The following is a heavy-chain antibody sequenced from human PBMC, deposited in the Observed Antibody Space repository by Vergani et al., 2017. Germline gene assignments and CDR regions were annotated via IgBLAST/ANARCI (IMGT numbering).Heavy chain of an antibody. D-gene: IGHD1-26*01. CDR1: GGTFSSYA. CDR2: IIPIFGTA. V-gene: IGHV1-69*06. J-gene: IGHJ3*02. CDR3: ARAVGVRGSYYNAVDI. Sequence: QVQLVQSGAEVKKPGSSVKVSCKASGGTFSSYAISWVRQAPGQGLEWMGGIIPIFGTANYAQKFQGRVTITADKSTSTADMELSSLRSEDTAGYYCARAVGVRGSYYNAVDIWGQGTMVTVSS.